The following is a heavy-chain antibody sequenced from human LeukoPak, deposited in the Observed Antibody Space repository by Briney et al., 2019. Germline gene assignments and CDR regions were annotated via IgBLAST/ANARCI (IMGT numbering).Heavy chain of an antibody. V-gene: IGHV4-59*08. CDR2: IYCSGNT. CDR3: ARHNYYGSGSVDF. CDR1: GGSISGYY. Sequence: PSETLSLTCTVSGGSISGYYWSWIRQPPGKGLECIGYIYCSGNTNYNPSLKSRVAISLDMSKNQFSLKLSSVTAADTAVYYCARHNYYGSGSVDFWGQGTLVTVSS. D-gene: IGHD3-10*01. J-gene: IGHJ4*02.